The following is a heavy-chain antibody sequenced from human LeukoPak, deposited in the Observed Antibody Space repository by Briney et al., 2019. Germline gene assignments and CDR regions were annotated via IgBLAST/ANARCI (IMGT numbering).Heavy chain of an antibody. Sequence: SVKVSCKASGGTFSSYAISWVRQAPGQGLEWMGRIIPIFGTANYAQKFQGRVTITTDESTSTAYMELSSLRSEDTAVYYCVRGDDIAAAGLFDYWGQGTLVTVSS. CDR1: GGTFSSYA. CDR2: IIPIFGTA. D-gene: IGHD6-13*01. V-gene: IGHV1-69*05. CDR3: VRGDDIAAAGLFDY. J-gene: IGHJ4*02.